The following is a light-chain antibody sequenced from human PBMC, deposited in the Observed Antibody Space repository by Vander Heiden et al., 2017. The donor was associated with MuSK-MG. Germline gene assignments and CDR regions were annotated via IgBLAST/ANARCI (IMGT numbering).Light chain of an antibody. CDR3: HQRYYWPLT. CDR2: DAS. Sequence: EIVLTQSPATLSLSPGERATLSCRASQSVDTYLAWFQQTPGQAPRLLIYDASTRASGTPARFSGRGSGTDFTLTISSLEPEDFAVFYCHQRYYWPLTFGGGTKVE. J-gene: IGKJ4*01. V-gene: IGKV3-11*01. CDR1: QSVDTY.